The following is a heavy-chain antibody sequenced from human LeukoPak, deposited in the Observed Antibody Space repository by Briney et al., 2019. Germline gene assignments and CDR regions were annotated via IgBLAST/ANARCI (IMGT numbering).Heavy chain of an antibody. V-gene: IGHV3-23*01. Sequence: PGGSLRLSCVPSGFSFSNYAMSWVRQAPGKGREWVSSISGSGGSTHYADSVKGRFTISRDKTKNTLYLQMNSLRAEDTAVYYCAKSSYYDASGYYREYYFDYWGQGTLVTVSS. CDR2: ISGSGGST. D-gene: IGHD3-22*01. J-gene: IGHJ4*02. CDR1: GFSFSNYA. CDR3: AKSSYYDASGYYREYYFDY.